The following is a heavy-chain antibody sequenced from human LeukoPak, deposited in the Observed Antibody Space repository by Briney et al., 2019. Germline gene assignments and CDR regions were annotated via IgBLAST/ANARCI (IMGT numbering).Heavy chain of an antibody. J-gene: IGHJ4*02. CDR2: IYSGGST. CDR1: GFTVSSNY. Sequence: GGSLRLSCAASGFTVSSNYMSWVRQAPGKGLEWVLVIYSGGSTYYADSVKGRFTISRDNSKNTLYLQMNSLRAEDTAVYYCARGPIVGATDDYWGQGTLVTVSS. CDR3: ARGPIVGATDDY. D-gene: IGHD1-26*01. V-gene: IGHV3-66*01.